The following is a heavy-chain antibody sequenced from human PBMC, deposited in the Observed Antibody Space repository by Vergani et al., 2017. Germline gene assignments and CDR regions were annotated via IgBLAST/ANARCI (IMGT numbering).Heavy chain of an antibody. CDR1: GFTFSSYA. Sequence: EVQLLESGGGLVQPGGSLRLSCAASGFTFSSYAMSWVRQAPGKGLQWVAYIKQDGVEKFYVDSVKGRFTISRDNAKNSLYLQMNTLTVEDTAVYYCARGGAYVSDPFDYWGQGTLVTVSS. J-gene: IGHJ4*02. CDR2: IKQDGVEK. D-gene: IGHD3-16*01. V-gene: IGHV3-7*03. CDR3: ARGGAYVSDPFDY.